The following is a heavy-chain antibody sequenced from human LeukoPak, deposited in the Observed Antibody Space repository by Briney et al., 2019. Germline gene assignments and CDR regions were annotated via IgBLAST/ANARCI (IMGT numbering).Heavy chain of an antibody. J-gene: IGHJ4*02. Sequence: GGSLRLSCATSGFPFSDFSMTWVRQAPGKGLEWTSTTNSGGTTTYYAESVKGRFTISRDNSKNALYLQMSSLRVEDTAIYYCAKQSYARSLGEGGPGTLVTVSS. CDR3: AKQSYARSLGE. V-gene: IGHV3-23*01. CDR1: GFPFSDFS. D-gene: IGHD2-8*01. CDR2: TNSGGTTT.